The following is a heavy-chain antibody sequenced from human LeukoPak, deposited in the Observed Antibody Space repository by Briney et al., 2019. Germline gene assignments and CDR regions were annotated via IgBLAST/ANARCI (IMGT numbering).Heavy chain of an antibody. Sequence: GGSLRLSCAASGFTFSNYWMSWVRQAPGKGLEWVANIKQDGSEKYYVDSVKGRFTISRDNAKNSLYLQMNSLRVEDTAVYYCARDLQAWARLSHMDVWGKGTTVTVSS. CDR1: GFTFSNYW. CDR2: IKQDGSEK. J-gene: IGHJ6*03. D-gene: IGHD4-11*01. CDR3: ARDLQAWARLSHMDV. V-gene: IGHV3-7*01.